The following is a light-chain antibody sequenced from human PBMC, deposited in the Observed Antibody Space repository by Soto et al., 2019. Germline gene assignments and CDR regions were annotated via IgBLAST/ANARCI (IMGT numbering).Light chain of an antibody. CDR3: LQDYNYPLT. CDR2: AAS. J-gene: IGKJ4*01. V-gene: IGKV1-6*01. CDR1: QDIRSD. Sequence: AIQMTQFPSSLSASVGDRVTITCRASQDIRSDLGWYQQRPGKAPRVLIYAASSLQSGVQSRFSGSGSGTDFTLTIRSLQPEDFATYYCLQDYNYPLTFGGGTKVDI.